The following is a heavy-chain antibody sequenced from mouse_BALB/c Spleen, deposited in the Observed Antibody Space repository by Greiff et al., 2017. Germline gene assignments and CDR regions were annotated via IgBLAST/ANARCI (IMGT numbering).Heavy chain of an antibody. CDR1: GFTFSSYA. J-gene: IGHJ4*01. V-gene: IGHV5-9-4*01. Sequence: EVQLVESGGGLVKPGGSLKLSCAASGFTFSSYAMSWVRQSPEKRLEWVAEISSGGSYTYYPDTVTGRFTISRDNAKNTLYLEMSSLRSEDTAMYYCARAIYYYGSSYAMDYWGQGTSVTVSS. CDR3: ARAIYYYGSSYAMDY. CDR2: ISSGGSYT. D-gene: IGHD1-1*01.